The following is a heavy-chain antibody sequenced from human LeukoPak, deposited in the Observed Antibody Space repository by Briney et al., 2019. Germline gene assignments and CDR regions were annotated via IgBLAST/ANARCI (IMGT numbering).Heavy chain of an antibody. D-gene: IGHD2-2*01. CDR3: AKLREKYCSSPSCYAPLFDL. V-gene: IGHV3-23*01. CDR2: ISGSGGST. J-gene: IGHJ2*01. CDR1: GFTFSSYA. Sequence: GGSLRLSCAASGFTFSSYAMSWVRQAPGKGLEWVSAISGSGGSTYYADSVKGRFTISRDNSKNTLYLQMNSLRAEDTAVYYCAKLREKYCSSPSCYAPLFDLWGRGTLVTVSS.